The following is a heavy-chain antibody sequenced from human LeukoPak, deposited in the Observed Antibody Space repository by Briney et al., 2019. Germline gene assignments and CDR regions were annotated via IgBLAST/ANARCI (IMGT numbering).Heavy chain of an antibody. D-gene: IGHD6-13*01. CDR1: GDSISSYY. J-gene: IGHJ4*02. CDR3: ATGYSSTWYYFDY. V-gene: IGHV4-59*12. CDR2: IYHSGST. Sequence: PSETLSLTCTVSGDSISSYYWSWVRQPPGKGLEWIGYIYHSGSTNYNPSLKSRVTISADTSKDQFSLKLASVTAADTAVYYCATGYSSTWYYFDYWGQGTLVTVSS.